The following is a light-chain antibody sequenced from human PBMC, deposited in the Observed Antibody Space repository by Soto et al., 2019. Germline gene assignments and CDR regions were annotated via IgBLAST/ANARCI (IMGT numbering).Light chain of an antibody. CDR1: QDISNF. J-gene: IGKJ4*01. V-gene: IGKV1-33*01. CDR2: DAS. CDR3: QQYNNLPLT. Sequence: DIQMTQSPSSLSASIGDRVTITCQAHQDISNFLNWYQQKPGKAPKLLIFDASNLKTGVPSRFSGSGSGTDFTFTINSLQPEDIATYSCQQYNNLPLTFGGGTKVDIK.